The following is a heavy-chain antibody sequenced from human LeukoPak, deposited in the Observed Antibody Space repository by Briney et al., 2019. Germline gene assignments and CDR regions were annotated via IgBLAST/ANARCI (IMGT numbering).Heavy chain of an antibody. D-gene: IGHD3-10*01. CDR1: GFTVSSNY. V-gene: IGHV3-53*05. CDR3: ARDHGGSGSSYFDY. Sequence: PGGSLRLSCAASGFTVSSNYMNWVRQAPGKGLEWVSVIYSGGSTYYADSVKGRFTISRDNSKNTLYLQMNSLRAEDTAVYYCARDHGGSGSSYFDYWGQGTLVTVSS. J-gene: IGHJ4*02. CDR2: IYSGGST.